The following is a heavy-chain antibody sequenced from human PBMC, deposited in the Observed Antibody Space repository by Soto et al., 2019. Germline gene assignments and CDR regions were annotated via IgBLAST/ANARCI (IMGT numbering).Heavy chain of an antibody. CDR3: ARTGDGHHDFLDY. J-gene: IGHJ4*02. Sequence: GGSLRLSCAASGFTFSSYWMHWVRQAPGKGLEWVANINQVGNEDNLLDSVKGRFTISRDNAKNSLFLQMNSLRVDDTAVYYCARTGDGHHDFLDYWGQGALVTVS. V-gene: IGHV3-7*01. CDR1: GFTFSSYW. CDR2: INQVGNED. D-gene: IGHD1-1*01.